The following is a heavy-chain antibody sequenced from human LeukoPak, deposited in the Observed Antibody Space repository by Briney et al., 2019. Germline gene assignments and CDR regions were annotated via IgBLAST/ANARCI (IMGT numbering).Heavy chain of an antibody. CDR3: ARDPYSGSYGDYYYYYMDV. CDR2: ISSSGSSI. V-gene: IGHV3-11*01. CDR1: GFTFSDYY. D-gene: IGHD1-26*01. J-gene: IGHJ6*03. Sequence: PGGSLRLSCAASGFTFSDYYMNWIRQAPGKGLEWVSYISSSGSSIDYADSVKGRFIISRDNAKNSLYLQMNSLRGEDTAVYYCARDPYSGSYGDYYYYYMDVWGKGTTVTISS.